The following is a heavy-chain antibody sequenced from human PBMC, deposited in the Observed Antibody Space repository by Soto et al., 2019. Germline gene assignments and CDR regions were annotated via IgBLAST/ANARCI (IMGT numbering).Heavy chain of an antibody. CDR1: GGTFSIYA. D-gene: IGHD6-19*01. Sequence: SVKVSCKASGGTFSIYAISCVLQSPGQWLDWMGGIIPIFGTANYAQKFQGRVTITADESTSTAYMELSSLRSEDTAVYYCANAPYSSGWYDYWGQGTLVTVSS. V-gene: IGHV1-69*13. CDR3: ANAPYSSGWYDY. J-gene: IGHJ4*02. CDR2: IIPIFGTA.